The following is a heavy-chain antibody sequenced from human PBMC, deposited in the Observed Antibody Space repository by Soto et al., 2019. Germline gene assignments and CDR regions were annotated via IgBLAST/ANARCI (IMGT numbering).Heavy chain of an antibody. CDR3: ARSVKKTAQPLALDY. J-gene: IGHJ4*02. V-gene: IGHV4-34*01. D-gene: IGHD2-2*01. Sequence: KTSETLSLTCAVYGGSFSGYYWSWIRQPPGKGLEWIGEINHSGSTNYNPSLKSRVTISVDTSRNQFSLKLSSVTAADTAVYYCARSVKKTAQPLALDYWGQGTLVTVSS. CDR2: INHSGST. CDR1: GGSFSGYY.